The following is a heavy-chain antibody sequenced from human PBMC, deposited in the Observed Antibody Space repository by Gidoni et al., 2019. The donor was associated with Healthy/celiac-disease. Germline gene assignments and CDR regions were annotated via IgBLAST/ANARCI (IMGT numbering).Heavy chain of an antibody. D-gene: IGHD3-9*01. V-gene: IGHV3-30-3*01. CDR1: GFTFSSYA. CDR3: ARDRRGAYYDILTGYYDYGMDV. J-gene: IGHJ6*02. Sequence: QVQLVESGGGVVQPGRSLRLSCAASGFTFSSYAMPWVRQAPGKGLEWVAVISYDGSNKYYADSVKGRFTISRDNSKNTLYLQMNSLRAEDTAVYYCARDRRGAYYDILTGYYDYGMDVWGQGTTVTVSS. CDR2: ISYDGSNK.